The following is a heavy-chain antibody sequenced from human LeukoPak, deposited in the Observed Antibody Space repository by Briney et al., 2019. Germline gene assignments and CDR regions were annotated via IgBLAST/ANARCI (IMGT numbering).Heavy chain of an antibody. CDR3: AKGPLNWNYERFLDY. V-gene: IGHV3-7*01. J-gene: IGHJ4*02. CDR1: GFMFSSYW. Sequence: GGSLRLSCAASGFMFSSYWMTWVRQAPGKGLEWVANIRQDGGEGYYVDSVKGRFTVSRDNAKNFLYLQLNSLRVEDTAVYYCAKGPLNWNYERFLDYWGQGTLVTVSS. D-gene: IGHD1-7*01. CDR2: IRQDGGEG.